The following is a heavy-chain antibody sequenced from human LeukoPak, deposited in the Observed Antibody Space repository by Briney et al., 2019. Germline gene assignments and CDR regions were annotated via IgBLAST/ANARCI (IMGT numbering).Heavy chain of an antibody. CDR1: GGSISSYY. J-gene: IGHJ6*03. CDR3: ARESPDGDYGYYYYMDV. CDR2: IYTSGST. V-gene: IGHV4-4*07. D-gene: IGHD4-17*01. Sequence: NASETLSLTCTVSGGSISSYYWSWIRQPAGKGLEWIGRIYTSGSTNYNPSLKSRVTISVDTSKNHFSLKLSSVTAADTAVYYCARESPDGDYGYYYYMDVWGKGTTVTISS.